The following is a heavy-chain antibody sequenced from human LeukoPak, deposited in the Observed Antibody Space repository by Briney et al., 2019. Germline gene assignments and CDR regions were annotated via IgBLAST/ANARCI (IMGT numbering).Heavy chain of an antibody. Sequence: SETLSLTCTVSGGSISSSSYYWGWIRQPPGKGLEWIGSIYYSGSTYYNPSLKSQVSISIDTSKNQFSLRLTSVTAADTAVYYCARQTGSGLFILPGGQGTLVTVSS. CDR2: IYYSGST. CDR3: ARQTGSGLFILP. V-gene: IGHV4-39*01. D-gene: IGHD3/OR15-3a*01. CDR1: GGSISSSSYY. J-gene: IGHJ4*02.